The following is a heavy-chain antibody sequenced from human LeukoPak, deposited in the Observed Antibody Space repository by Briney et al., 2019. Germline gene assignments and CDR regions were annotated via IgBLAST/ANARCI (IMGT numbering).Heavy chain of an antibody. J-gene: IGHJ6*02. Sequence: PGGSLRLSCAASGFTFSSYAMSWVRQAPGKGLEWVSALRGSGGSTYYADAVKGRFTISRDNSKKTLYLQLNSLRAEDTAVYYCAKLIVGLGEHAAEVDYYGMDVWGQGTTVTVSS. CDR2: LRGSGGST. CDR3: AKLIVGLGEHAAEVDYYGMDV. V-gene: IGHV3-23*01. CDR1: GFTFSSYA. D-gene: IGHD2-21*01.